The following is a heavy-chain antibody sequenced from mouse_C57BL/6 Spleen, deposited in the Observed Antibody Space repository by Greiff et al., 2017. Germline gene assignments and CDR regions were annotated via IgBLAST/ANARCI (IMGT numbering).Heavy chain of an antibody. CDR3: AETAQARGYAMDY. V-gene: IGHV1-39*01. CDR1: GYSFTDYN. D-gene: IGHD3-2*02. CDR2: INPNYGTT. Sequence: VQLKESGPELVKPGASVKISCKASGYSFTDYNMNWVKQSNGKSLEWIGVINPNYGTTSYNQKFKGKATLTVDQSSSTAYMQLNSLTSEDSAVYYCAETAQARGYAMDYWGQGTSVTVSS. J-gene: IGHJ4*01.